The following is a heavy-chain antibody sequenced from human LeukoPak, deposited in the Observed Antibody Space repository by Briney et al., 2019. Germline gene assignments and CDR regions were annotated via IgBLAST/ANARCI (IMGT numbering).Heavy chain of an antibody. D-gene: IGHD1-26*01. J-gene: IGHJ4*02. CDR1: GDSISSPAYY. V-gene: IGHV4-39*01. Sequence: PSETLSLTCSVSGDSISSPAYYWGWVRQSPDTGLEWIGSLSNSGSTYFNPSLKTRLTLSIDTSKNQFSLTLNSVTAADTAVYYCARLGGYWAYYFDYWGQGSLVTVSS. CDR2: LSNSGST. CDR3: ARLGGYWAYYFDY.